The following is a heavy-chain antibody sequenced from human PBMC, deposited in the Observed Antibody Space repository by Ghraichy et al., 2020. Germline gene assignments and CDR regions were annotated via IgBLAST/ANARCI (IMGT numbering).Heavy chain of an antibody. Sequence: GESLNISCAASGFTFSSYAMSWVRQAPGKGLEWVSAISGSGANTYYAVSVNGRFTISRDNSKNTLYLQMNSLRAEDTAVYYCAKDRALEGGSCFDYWGQGALVTVSS. CDR3: AKDRALEGGSCFDY. V-gene: IGHV3-23*01. CDR1: GFTFSSYA. J-gene: IGHJ4*02. CDR2: ISGSGANT. D-gene: IGHD2-15*01.